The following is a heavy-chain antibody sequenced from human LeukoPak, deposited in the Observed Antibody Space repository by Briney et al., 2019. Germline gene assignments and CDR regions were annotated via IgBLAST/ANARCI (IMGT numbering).Heavy chain of an antibody. CDR2: ISGSGGST. V-gene: IGHV3-23*01. CDR1: GFTFSSYA. D-gene: IGHD3-10*01. CDR3: ATMVRGVIRPSTDY. Sequence: PGGSLRLSCAASGFTFSSYAMSWVRQAPGKGLEWVSAISGSGGSTYYADSVKGRFTISRDNSKNTLYLQMNSLRAEDTAVYYCATMVRGVIRPSTDYWGQGTLVTVSS. J-gene: IGHJ4*02.